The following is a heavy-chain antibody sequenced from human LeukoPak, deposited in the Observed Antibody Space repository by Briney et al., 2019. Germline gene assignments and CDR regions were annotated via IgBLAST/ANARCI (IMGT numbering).Heavy chain of an antibody. D-gene: IGHD3-16*01. CDR3: ARGEMITFGGVFDY. J-gene: IGHJ4*02. V-gene: IGHV1-58*02. Sequence: TSVKVSCKASGFTFTSSAMQWVRQARGQRLEWIGWIVVGSGNTNYAQKFQERVTITRDMSTSTAYMELSSLRSEDTAVYYCARGEMITFGGVFDYWGQGTLVTVSS. CDR1: GFTFTSSA. CDR2: IVVGSGNT.